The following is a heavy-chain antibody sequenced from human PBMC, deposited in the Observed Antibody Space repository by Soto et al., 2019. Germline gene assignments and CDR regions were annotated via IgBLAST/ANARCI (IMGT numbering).Heavy chain of an antibody. Sequence: QVHLVQSETEVKEPGASVTVSCKTSDSTFTGYTINWVRQAPGQGLEWLGWISSLNGNTHYARKYQGRLTMTTNTSATTAYMELRSLRSDDTAVYFCASGTVTSGRWFGPWGQGTLVTVSS. CDR2: ISSLNGNT. D-gene: IGHD4-17*01. CDR3: ASGTVTSGRWFGP. CDR1: DSTFTGYT. J-gene: IGHJ5*02. V-gene: IGHV1-18*04.